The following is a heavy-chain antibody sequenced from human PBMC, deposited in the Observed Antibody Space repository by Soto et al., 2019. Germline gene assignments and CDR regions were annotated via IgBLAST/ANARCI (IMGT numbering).Heavy chain of an antibody. V-gene: IGHV3-21*01. D-gene: IGHD3-3*01. J-gene: IGHJ6*03. Sequence: PWVSLRLSCAASGFTFSSYSMNWVRQAPGKGLEWVSSISSSSSYIYYADSVKGRFTISRDNAKNSLYLQSNSLRAEDTAVYYCARYSTTLLEWLTPYYYYYYMDGWGTGTTDTVSS. CDR3: ARYSTTLLEWLTPYYYYYYMDG. CDR2: ISSSSSYI. CDR1: GFTFSSYS.